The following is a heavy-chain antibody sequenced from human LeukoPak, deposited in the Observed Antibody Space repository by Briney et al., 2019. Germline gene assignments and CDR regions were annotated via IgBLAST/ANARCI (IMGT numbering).Heavy chain of an antibody. CDR1: GYTFTSYG. CDR2: IIPIFGTA. Sequence: GASVEVSCKASGYTFTSYGISWVRQAPGQGLEWMGGIIPIFGTANYAQKFQGRVTITADESTSTAYMELSSLRSEDTAVYYCARRYRDNWFDPWGQGTLVTVSS. V-gene: IGHV1-69*13. D-gene: IGHD2-2*02. J-gene: IGHJ5*02. CDR3: ARRYRDNWFDP.